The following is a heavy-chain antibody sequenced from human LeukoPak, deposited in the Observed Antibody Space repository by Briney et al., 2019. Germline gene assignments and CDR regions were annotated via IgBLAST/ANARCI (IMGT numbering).Heavy chain of an antibody. CDR2: INDDGSTT. V-gene: IGHV3-74*01. J-gene: IGHJ4*02. CDR3: AKALDYGDYVPLCY. Sequence: GGSLRLSCAASGFTFSRSWMHWVRQAPGKGLVWVSRINDDGSTTSYADSVKGRFTISRDNSKNTLYLQMNSLRAEDTAVYYCAKALDYGDYVPLCYWGQGTLVTVSS. D-gene: IGHD4-17*01. CDR1: GFTFSRSW.